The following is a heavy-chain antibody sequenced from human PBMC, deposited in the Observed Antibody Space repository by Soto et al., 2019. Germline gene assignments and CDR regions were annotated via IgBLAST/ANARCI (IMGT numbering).Heavy chain of an antibody. Sequence: SETLSLTCAVYGGSFSGYYWSWIRQPPGKGLEWIGEINHSGSTNYNPSLKSRVTISVDTSKNQFSLKLSSVTAADTAVYYCARVKSFGPTRGDYWGQGTLVTVSS. V-gene: IGHV4-34*01. CDR2: INHSGST. CDR1: GGSFSGYY. CDR3: ARVKSFGPTRGDY. J-gene: IGHJ4*02. D-gene: IGHD3-3*01.